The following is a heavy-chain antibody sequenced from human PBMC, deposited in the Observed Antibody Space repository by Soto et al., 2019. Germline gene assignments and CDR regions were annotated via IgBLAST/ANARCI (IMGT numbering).Heavy chain of an antibody. CDR1: GYTLTELS. J-gene: IGHJ6*03. CDR2: FDPEDGET. CDR3: APLSSNYNLRSTSSYSSMDV. D-gene: IGHD4-4*01. Sequence: ASVKVSCKVSGYTLTELSMHWVRQAPGKGLEWMGGFDPEDGETIYAQKFQGRVTMTEDTSTDTAYMELSSLRSEDTAVYYCAPLSSNYNLRSTSSYSSMDVWGKGTTVPVSS. V-gene: IGHV1-24*01.